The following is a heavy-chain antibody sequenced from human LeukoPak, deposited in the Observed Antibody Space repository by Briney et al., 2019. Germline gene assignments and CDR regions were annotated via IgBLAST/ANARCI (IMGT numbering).Heavy chain of an antibody. CDR3: AKPIGPRYGDYHNSCFDS. CDR1: GFTFSTYA. J-gene: IGHJ5*01. Sequence: QPGGSLRLSCAASGFTFSTYAMSWVRQVPAKGLEWVSAISTTTYYADFVEGRFTISRDNSKNTLYLQMKSLRAEDTAVYYCAKPIGPRYGDYHNSCFDSWGQGTLVTVSS. V-gene: IGHV3-23*01. D-gene: IGHD4-17*01. CDR2: ISTTT.